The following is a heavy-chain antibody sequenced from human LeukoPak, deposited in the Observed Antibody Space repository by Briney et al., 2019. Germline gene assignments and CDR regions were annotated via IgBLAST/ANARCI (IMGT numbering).Heavy chain of an antibody. Sequence: ASVKVSCKASGYTFSSYGISWVRQAPGQGLEWMGWISAYDGNTDYAQNLQGRVTMTTDTSTSTAYMELRSLRSDDTAVYYCARAVRGYRYAYLPYWGQGTLVTVSS. J-gene: IGHJ4*02. CDR3: ARAVRGYRYAYLPY. CDR1: GYTFSSYG. V-gene: IGHV1-18*01. CDR2: ISAYDGNT. D-gene: IGHD5-18*01.